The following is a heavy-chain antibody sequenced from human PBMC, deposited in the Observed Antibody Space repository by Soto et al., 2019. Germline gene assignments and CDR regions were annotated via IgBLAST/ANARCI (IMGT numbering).Heavy chain of an antibody. J-gene: IGHJ6*02. CDR3: ATGRSYYYGMDV. CDR1: GGSFSGYY. CDR2: INHSGST. V-gene: IGHV4-34*01. Sequence: PSETLSLTCAVYGGSFSGYYWSWIRQPPGKGLEWIGEINHSGSTNYNPSLKSRVTISVDTSKNQFSLKLSSVTAADTAAYYCATGRSYYYGMDVWGQGTTVTVSS.